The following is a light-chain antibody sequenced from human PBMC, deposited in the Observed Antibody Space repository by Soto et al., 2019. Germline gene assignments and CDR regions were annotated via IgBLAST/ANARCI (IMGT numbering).Light chain of an antibody. J-gene: IGLJ2*01. V-gene: IGLV2-11*01. CDR1: SSDVGGYNY. CDR3: CSYAGNYILV. CDR2: DVS. Sequence: QSALTQPPSVSGSPGQSVTISCTGTSSDVGGYNYVSWYQQHPGKAPKLMIYDVSKRPSGVPDRFSGSKSGNTASPTISGLQAEDEADYYCCSYAGNYILVFGGGTKLTVL.